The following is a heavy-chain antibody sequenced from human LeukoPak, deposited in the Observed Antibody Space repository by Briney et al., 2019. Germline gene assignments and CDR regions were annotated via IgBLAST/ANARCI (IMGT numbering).Heavy chain of an antibody. D-gene: IGHD3-10*01. CDR1: GFTFCDYY. CDR2: ISSSGSTI. CDR3: ARDNYGSGSHLLY. Sequence: PGGSLRLSCAASGFTFCDYYMSWMRHAPGKGVECVSYISSSGSTIYYADSVKGRFSISRDNAKNSLYLQMNSVRAEDTAVYYCARDNYGSGSHLLYWGQRALVTLSS. J-gene: IGHJ4*02. V-gene: IGHV3-11*01.